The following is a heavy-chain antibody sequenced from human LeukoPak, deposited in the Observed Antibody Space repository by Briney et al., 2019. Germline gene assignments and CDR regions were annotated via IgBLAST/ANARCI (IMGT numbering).Heavy chain of an antibody. Sequence: GGSLRLSCATSEFTFSAYVMHWIRQAPGRGLEWVAFVRYGGNIKYYADSVKGRFTISRDNSKNTLYLQMNSLRPEDTAVYYRTKDLGTEYNIFDYWGQGTLVTVSS. D-gene: IGHD3-9*01. V-gene: IGHV3-30*02. CDR1: EFTFSAYV. J-gene: IGHJ4*02. CDR3: TKDLGTEYNIFDY. CDR2: VRYGGNIK.